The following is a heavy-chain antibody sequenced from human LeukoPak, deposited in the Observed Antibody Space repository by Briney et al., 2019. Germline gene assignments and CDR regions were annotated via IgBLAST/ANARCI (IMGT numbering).Heavy chain of an antibody. CDR1: GFTFDEYA. J-gene: IGHJ3*01. CDR3: AKDRGGSSQLGDAFDV. CDR2: ISYSSETI. D-gene: IGHD1-1*01. Sequence: GRSLRLSCAASGFTFDEYAMHWGRQAPGRGLEWGSGISYSSETIGYVDSVKGRFTISRDNAKNSLYLQMNSLRAQDTALYYCAKDRGGSSQLGDAFDVWGQGTMVSVSS. V-gene: IGHV3-9*01.